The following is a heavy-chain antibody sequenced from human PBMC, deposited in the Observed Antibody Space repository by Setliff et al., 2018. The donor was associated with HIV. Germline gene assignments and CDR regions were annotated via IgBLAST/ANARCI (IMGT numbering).Heavy chain of an antibody. V-gene: IGHV4-38-2*01. Sequence: SETLSLTCAVSGYSISSGYYWGWIRQPPGKGLEWIGSIYHSGSTYCNPSLKSRVTISVDTSKNQFSLKLSSVTAADTAVYYCASVSRDDSSGYFPMLGAFDIWGQGTMVTVS. CDR3: ASVSRDDSSGYFPMLGAFDI. J-gene: IGHJ3*02. CDR1: GYSISSGYY. D-gene: IGHD3-22*01. CDR2: IYHSGST.